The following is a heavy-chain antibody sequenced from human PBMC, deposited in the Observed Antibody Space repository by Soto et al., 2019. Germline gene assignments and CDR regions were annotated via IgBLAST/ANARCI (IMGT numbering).Heavy chain of an antibody. CDR3: AKDKRRKGYCSGGSCYYFDY. CDR1: GFTFSSYA. V-gene: IGHV3-23*01. J-gene: IGHJ4*02. CDR2: ISGSGGST. Sequence: HPGGSLRLSCAASGFTFSSYAMSWVRQAPGKGLEWVSAISGSGGSTYYADSVKGRFTISRDNSKNTLYLQMNSLRAEDTAVYFCAKDKRRKGYCSGGSCYYFDYWGQGTLVTVSS. D-gene: IGHD2-15*01.